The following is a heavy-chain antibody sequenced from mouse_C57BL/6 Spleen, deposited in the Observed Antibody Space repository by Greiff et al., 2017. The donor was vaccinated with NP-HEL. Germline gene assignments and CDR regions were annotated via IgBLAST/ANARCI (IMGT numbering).Heavy chain of an antibody. Sequence: VQLQQSGPELVKPGASVKISCKASGYAFSSSWMNWVKQRPGKGLEWIGRIYPGDGDTNYNGKFKGKATLTADKSSSTAYMQLSSLTSEDSAVYFCARGHYGSSYFDYWGQGTTLTVSS. CDR3: ARGHYGSSYFDY. CDR2: IYPGDGDT. CDR1: GYAFSSSW. D-gene: IGHD1-1*01. V-gene: IGHV1-82*01. J-gene: IGHJ2*01.